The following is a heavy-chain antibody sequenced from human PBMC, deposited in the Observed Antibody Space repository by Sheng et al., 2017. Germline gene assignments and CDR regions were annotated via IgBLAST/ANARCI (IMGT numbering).Heavy chain of an antibody. CDR3: VGGWGWYFNY. CDR2: IKQDGSEM. J-gene: IGHJ4*02. CDR1: GFTFSTFW. V-gene: IGHV3-7*04. D-gene: IGHD6-19*01. Sequence: VQLVESGGGLVQPGGSLRLSCAASGFTFSTFWMNWVRQAPGKGLEWVATIKQDGSEMYYVDSVKGRFTISRDNAKSSLYLQMNSLRAEDTAVYYCVGGWGWYFNYWGQGTLVSVSS.